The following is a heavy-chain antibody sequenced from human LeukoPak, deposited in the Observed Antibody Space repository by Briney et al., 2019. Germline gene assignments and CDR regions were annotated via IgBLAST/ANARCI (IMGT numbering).Heavy chain of an antibody. Sequence: SETLSLTCTVSGDSIDSYYWSWIRQPPGKGLEWIGYIYYRGTTSYNPFLKSRVTISVDTSKNQFSLKLNSVTAADTAVYYCARHFYGSGSYFIFDYWGQGTLVTVSS. CDR3: ARHFYGSGSYFIFDY. CDR1: GDSIDSYY. J-gene: IGHJ4*02. CDR2: IYYRGTT. V-gene: IGHV4-59*08. D-gene: IGHD3-10*01.